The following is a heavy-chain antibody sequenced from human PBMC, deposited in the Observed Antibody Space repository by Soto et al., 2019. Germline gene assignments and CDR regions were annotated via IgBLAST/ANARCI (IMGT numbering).Heavy chain of an antibody. D-gene: IGHD3-22*01. Sequence: ASVKVSCKASGYTFTSYGISWVRQAPGQGLEWMGWISAYNGNTNYAQKLQGRVTMTTDTSTSTAYMELRSLRSDDTAVYYCASVVGFADSSGYHRWFAPWGQGSLVTVSS. CDR3: ASVVGFADSSGYHRWFAP. J-gene: IGHJ5*02. V-gene: IGHV1-18*01. CDR1: GYTFTSYG. CDR2: ISAYNGNT.